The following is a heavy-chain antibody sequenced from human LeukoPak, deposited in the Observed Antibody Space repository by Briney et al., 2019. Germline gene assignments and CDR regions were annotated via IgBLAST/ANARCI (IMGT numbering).Heavy chain of an antibody. Sequence: GGSLRLSCVASGFTFSSYDMHWVRQATGKGLEWVSAIGTAGDTYYPGSVKGRFTISRENAKNSLYLQMNSLRAGDTAVYYCARAVRYFDWLLFHYYYGMDVWGQGTTVTVSS. CDR2: IGTAGDT. CDR3: ARAVRYFDWLLFHYYYGMDV. D-gene: IGHD3-9*01. CDR1: GFTFSSYD. J-gene: IGHJ6*02. V-gene: IGHV3-13*01.